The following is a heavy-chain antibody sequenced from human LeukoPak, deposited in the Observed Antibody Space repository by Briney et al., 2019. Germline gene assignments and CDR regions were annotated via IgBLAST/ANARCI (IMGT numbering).Heavy chain of an antibody. D-gene: IGHD6-19*01. V-gene: IGHV3-74*01. CDR3: ASCVAVPGLPDY. CDR2: INSDESDT. Sequence: PGGSLRLSCAASGFTFSSYWMYWVRQAPGKGLVWVSRINSDESDTSYADSVQGRFTISRDNAKNTLYLQMNSLRAEDTAVYYCASCVAVPGLPDYWGQGTLVTVSS. CDR1: GFTFSSYW. J-gene: IGHJ4*02.